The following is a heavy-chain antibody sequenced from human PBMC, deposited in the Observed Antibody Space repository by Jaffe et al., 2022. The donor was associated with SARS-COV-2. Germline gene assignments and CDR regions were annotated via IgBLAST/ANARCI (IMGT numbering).Heavy chain of an antibody. CDR2: VYPGGSDT. Sequence: EVQLVQSGAEVKKPGESLKISCKGSGYSFASFWIGWVRQMPGKGLEWMGIVYPGGSDTRYSPSFQGQVTISADKSISTAYLQWSSLKASDTAMYFCARRWDCGGGCLRPDYYFDHWGQGSLVTVSS. V-gene: IGHV5-51*01. D-gene: IGHD2-21*02. CDR3: ARRWDCGGGCLRPDYYFDH. J-gene: IGHJ4*02. CDR1: GYSFASFW.